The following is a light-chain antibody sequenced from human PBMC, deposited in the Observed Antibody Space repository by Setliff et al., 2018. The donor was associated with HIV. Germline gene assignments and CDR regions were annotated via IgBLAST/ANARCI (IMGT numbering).Light chain of an antibody. V-gene: IGLV2-14*01. Sequence: QSALAQPASVSGSPGQSISISCTGTSSDVGGHDYVSWYQQHPGKVPKLMIYEVDRRPSGVSDRFSGSRSGNTASLTISGLQAEDEADYYCNSYTSNKLYVFGTGTKVTVL. CDR2: EVD. CDR3: NSYTSNKLYV. CDR1: SSDVGGHDY. J-gene: IGLJ1*01.